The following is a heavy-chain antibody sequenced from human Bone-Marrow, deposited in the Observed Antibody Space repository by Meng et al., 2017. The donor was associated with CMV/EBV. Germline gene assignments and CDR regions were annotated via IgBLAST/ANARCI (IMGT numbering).Heavy chain of an antibody. Sequence: YGAYSGSTPYNGGGIRKTTEKGVGWIANVYYSGSATYNPALKSRVTISVDSPKTQVSPKVTSVTATDTAVYYCARHVGARDWFDPWGPGTLVTVSS. J-gene: IGHJ5*02. CDR1: GAYSGSTPYN. V-gene: IGHV4-39*01. CDR2: VYYSGSA. D-gene: IGHD1-26*01. CDR3: ARHVGARDWFDP.